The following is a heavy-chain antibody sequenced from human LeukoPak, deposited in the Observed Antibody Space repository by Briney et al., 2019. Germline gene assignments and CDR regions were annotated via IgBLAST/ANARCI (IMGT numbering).Heavy chain of an antibody. CDR2: ISYDGSNK. J-gene: IGHJ4*02. CDR3: AREEYSSGWYYFDY. CDR1: GFTFSSYA. Sequence: GGSLRLSCAASGFTFSSYAMHWVRQAPGKGLEWVAVISYDGSNKYYADSMKGRFTISRDNSKNTLYLQMNSLRAEDTAVYYCAREEYSSGWYYFDYWGQGTLVTVSS. D-gene: IGHD6-19*01. V-gene: IGHV3-30*01.